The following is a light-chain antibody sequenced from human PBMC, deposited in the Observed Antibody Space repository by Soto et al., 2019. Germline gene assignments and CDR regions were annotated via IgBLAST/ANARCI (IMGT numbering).Light chain of an antibody. CDR3: SSYAGSNNFV. CDR2: STN. CDR1: TSNIGSKT. V-gene: IGLV1-44*01. J-gene: IGLJ1*01. Sequence: QSVLTQPPSASGTPGQSVTISCSGSTSNIGSKTVSWYQQVPGAAPKLLIYSTNQWPSGVPDRFSGSKSGTSASLTISGLQSEDEADYYCSSYAGSNNFVFGTGTKVTVL.